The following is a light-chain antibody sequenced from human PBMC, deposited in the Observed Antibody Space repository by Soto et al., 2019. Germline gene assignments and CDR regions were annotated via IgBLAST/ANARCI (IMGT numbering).Light chain of an antibody. CDR2: GAS. CDR1: QSLTNNY. Sequence: EIVLTQSPGTLSLSPGERATLSCRASQSLTNNYFAWYQQKPGRALRLLIDGASTRATGIPDRFSGSGSGTYFTLTISRLDPEDVAVYYCQQYEAVVTFGQGTKVEI. V-gene: IGKV3-20*01. CDR3: QQYEAVVT. J-gene: IGKJ1*01.